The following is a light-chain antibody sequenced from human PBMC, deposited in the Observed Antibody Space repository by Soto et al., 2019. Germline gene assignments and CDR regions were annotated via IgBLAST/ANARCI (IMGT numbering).Light chain of an antibody. V-gene: IGLV2-14*01. CDR3: SSYTSSSTWV. J-gene: IGLJ3*02. Sequence: QSALTQPASVSGSPGQSITISCTGTSSDVGGYNYVSWYQQHPGKAPKLMIYEVNNRPSGVSDRFSGSKSGDTASLTISGRQAEDEADYYCSSYTSSSTWVFCGGTKLTVL. CDR2: EVN. CDR1: SSDVGGYNY.